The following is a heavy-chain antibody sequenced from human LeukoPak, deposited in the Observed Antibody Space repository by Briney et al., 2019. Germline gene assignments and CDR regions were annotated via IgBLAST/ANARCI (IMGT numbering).Heavy chain of an antibody. J-gene: IGHJ3*02. D-gene: IGHD5-12*01. V-gene: IGHV3-7*01. CDR1: GFTFSSSW. Sequence: GGSLRLSCAASGFTFSSSWMSWVRQAPGKGLEWVANIKQDGSEKYYVDSVKGRFTISRDNAKTSLYLQMNSLRAEDTAVYYCARLSGYPLGRAFDIWGQGTMVTVSS. CDR2: IKQDGSEK. CDR3: ARLSGYPLGRAFDI.